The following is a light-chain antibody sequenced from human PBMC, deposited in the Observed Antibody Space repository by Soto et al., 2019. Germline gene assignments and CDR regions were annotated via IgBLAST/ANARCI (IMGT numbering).Light chain of an antibody. V-gene: IGLV2-11*01. Sequence: QSALIQPPSVSGSPGQSVTISCTGTSSDVGSYDYVSWSQQHPGTVPKCMIYNVNTQPSGVPDRFSGSMSGVTASMTISGLRAEDEADYWWRSNTSSDTWVFGGGTKVTVL. CDR1: SSDVGSYDY. J-gene: IGLJ3*02. CDR2: NVN. CDR3: RSNTSSDTWV.